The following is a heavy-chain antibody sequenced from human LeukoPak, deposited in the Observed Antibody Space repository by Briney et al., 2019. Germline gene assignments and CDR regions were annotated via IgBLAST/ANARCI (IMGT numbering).Heavy chain of an antibody. CDR1: GGSISSYY. CDR3: ARGLGYCSSTTCYPWFGP. D-gene: IGHD2-2*01. J-gene: IGHJ5*02. Sequence: PSQTLSLTCTVSGGSISSYYWSWIRQPPGKGLEWIGYIYYSGNTNYNPSLKSRVTMSVDTSKNQFSLKLSSVTAADTAVYYCARGLGYCSSTTCYPWFGPWGQGTLVTVSS. CDR2: IYYSGNT. V-gene: IGHV4-59*01.